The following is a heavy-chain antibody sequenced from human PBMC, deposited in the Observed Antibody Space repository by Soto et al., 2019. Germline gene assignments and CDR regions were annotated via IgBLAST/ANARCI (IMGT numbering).Heavy chain of an antibody. J-gene: IGHJ4*02. CDR1: GYTFFTYD. D-gene: IGHD2-21*02. CDR3: ARSYCGGDCYAKDFDY. Sequence: ASVKVSCKASGYTFFTYDISWVRQAPGQGLEWMGWISAYNGNTNYAQKLQGRVTMTTDTSTSTAYMELRSLRSDDTAVYYCARSYCGGDCYAKDFDYWGQGTLVTVSS. CDR2: ISAYNGNT. V-gene: IGHV1-18*01.